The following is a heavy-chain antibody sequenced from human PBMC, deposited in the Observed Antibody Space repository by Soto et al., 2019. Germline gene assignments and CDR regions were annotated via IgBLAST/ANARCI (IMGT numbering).Heavy chain of an antibody. Sequence: ASVKVSCKASGYTFTGYYMHWVRQAPGQGLEWMGWINPNSGGTNYAQKFQGWVTMTRDTSISTAYMELSRLRSDDTAVYYCAREARSSTYYDILTGYYPSWFDPWGQGTLVTVSS. J-gene: IGHJ5*02. CDR3: AREARSSTYYDILTGYYPSWFDP. CDR2: INPNSGGT. CDR1: GYTFTGYY. V-gene: IGHV1-2*04. D-gene: IGHD3-9*01.